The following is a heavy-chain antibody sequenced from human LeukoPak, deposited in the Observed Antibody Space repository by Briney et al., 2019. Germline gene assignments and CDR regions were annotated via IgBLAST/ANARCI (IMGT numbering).Heavy chain of an antibody. Sequence: SETLSLTCAVYGGSFSGYYWSWIRQPPGEGLEWIGEINHSGSTNYNPSLKSRVTISVDTSKNQFSLKLSSVTAADTAVYYCARGVRYSSGVDYWGQGTLVTVSS. CDR3: ARGVRYSSGVDY. D-gene: IGHD6-19*01. CDR2: INHSGST. V-gene: IGHV4-34*01. CDR1: GGSFSGYY. J-gene: IGHJ4*02.